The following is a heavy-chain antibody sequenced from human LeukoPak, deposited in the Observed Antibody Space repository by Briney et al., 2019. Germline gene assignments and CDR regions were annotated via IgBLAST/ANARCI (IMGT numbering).Heavy chain of an antibody. D-gene: IGHD4-17*01. CDR1: GFTFSSYA. CDR2: ISGSGGST. V-gene: IGHV3-23*01. Sequence: GGSLRLSCAASGFTFSSYAMSWVRQAPGKGLEWVSAISGSGGSTYYADSVKGRFTISRDNSKNTLYLQMNSLRAEDTAVYYCTTGSVDYGDYGITYYYYGMDVWGQGTTVTVSS. J-gene: IGHJ6*02. CDR3: TTGSVDYGDYGITYYYYGMDV.